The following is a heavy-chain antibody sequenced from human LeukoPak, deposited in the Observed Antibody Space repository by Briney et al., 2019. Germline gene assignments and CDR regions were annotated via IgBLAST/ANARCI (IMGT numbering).Heavy chain of an antibody. CDR3: ARRAGSAWYEVYFDY. CDR1: GFTFSSYE. CDR2: ISSSGSSF. Sequence: PGGSLRLSCAASGFTFSSYEMNWVRQAPGKGLEWVSYISSSGSSFYYADSVKGRFTISRDNAKNSLYLQMNSLRAEDTAAYYCARRAGSAWYEVYFDYWGQGTLVTVSS. J-gene: IGHJ4*02. V-gene: IGHV3-48*03. D-gene: IGHD6-19*01.